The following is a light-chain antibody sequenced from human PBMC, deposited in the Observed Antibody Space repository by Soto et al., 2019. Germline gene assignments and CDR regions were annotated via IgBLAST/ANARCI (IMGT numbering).Light chain of an antibody. Sequence: EIVLTQSPGTLSLSPGERATLSCRASQSVSSSYLAWYQQKPGQAPRIIIYGESSRATGIPDRFSGSGSGTDLTLTISRLEPEDFAVYYCQQYGSSSWTCGQGTKVDIK. V-gene: IGKV3-20*01. CDR3: QQYGSSSWT. CDR1: QSVSSSY. CDR2: GES. J-gene: IGKJ1*01.